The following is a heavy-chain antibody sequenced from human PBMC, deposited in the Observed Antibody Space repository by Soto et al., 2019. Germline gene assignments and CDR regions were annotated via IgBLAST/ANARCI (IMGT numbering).Heavy chain of an antibody. CDR3: ARNIGGARGFDI. J-gene: IGHJ3*02. CDR2: ISDSSSYT. Sequence: QVQLVESGGGLVKPGGSLRLSCAASGFTFSASYISWIRQAPGRGLECVSYISDSSSYTIYADSVKGRFTISRDNAKNSLYLQMSSLRAEDTAVYYCARNIGGARGFDIWGQGTMVTVSS. V-gene: IGHV3-11*06. CDR1: GFTFSASY. D-gene: IGHD2-21*01.